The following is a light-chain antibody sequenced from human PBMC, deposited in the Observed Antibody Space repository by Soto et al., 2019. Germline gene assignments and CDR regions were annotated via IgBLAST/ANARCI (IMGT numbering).Light chain of an antibody. J-gene: IGLJ1*01. CDR3: SSFTSSDTYV. Sequence: QSALTQPPSVSGSPGQSVAISCTGTSSDVGSYNRVSWYKQSPGTAPKLLMYDVSNRPSGVPDRFSGSKSGNTASLTISGLQAEDEADYYCSSFTSSDTYVFGTGTELTVL. V-gene: IGLV2-18*02. CDR2: DVS. CDR1: SSDVGSYNR.